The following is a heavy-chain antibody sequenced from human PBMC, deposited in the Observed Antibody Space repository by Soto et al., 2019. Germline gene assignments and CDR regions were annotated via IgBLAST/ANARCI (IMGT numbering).Heavy chain of an antibody. Sequence: PGGSLRLSCAVSGFSFGTYRMSWVRQAPGKGLEWLASIKQDGSERYYLDSVKGRFTTSRDNAKDSLSLQMNSLRGEDTAFYYCARDVGPITIFGEALSGYFDFWGQGTLVTVSS. CDR1: GFSFGTYR. D-gene: IGHD3-3*01. V-gene: IGHV3-7*03. CDR2: IKQDGSER. CDR3: ARDVGPITIFGEALSGYFDF. J-gene: IGHJ4*02.